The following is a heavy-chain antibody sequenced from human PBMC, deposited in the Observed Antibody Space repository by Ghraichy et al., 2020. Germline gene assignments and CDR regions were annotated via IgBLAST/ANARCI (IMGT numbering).Heavy chain of an antibody. J-gene: IGHJ6*02. D-gene: IGHD3-10*01. CDR3: AKEYYSYTDYYYYGLEV. Sequence: ISSDGGQEHYIDSVKGRVTISRDNSKDTVYLHLNSLRVDDTAIYYCAKEYYSYTDYYYYGLEVWGQGTTVIVS. V-gene: IGHV3-30*18. CDR2: ISSDGGQE.